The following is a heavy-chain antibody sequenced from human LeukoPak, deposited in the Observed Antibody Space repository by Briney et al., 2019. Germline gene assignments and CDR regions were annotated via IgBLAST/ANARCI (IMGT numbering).Heavy chain of an antibody. J-gene: IGHJ4*02. V-gene: IGHV1-18*01. CDR1: GYTFTSYG. D-gene: IGHD3-22*01. Sequence: ASVKVSCKASGYTFTSYGISWVRQAPGQGLEWMGWIITYNGNTNYAQKLQGRVTMTTDTSTSTAYMALSSLRSDDTAMYYCARAMNSWFLLDLDYWGQGNLVTASS. CDR3: ARAMNSWFLLDLDY. CDR2: IITYNGNT.